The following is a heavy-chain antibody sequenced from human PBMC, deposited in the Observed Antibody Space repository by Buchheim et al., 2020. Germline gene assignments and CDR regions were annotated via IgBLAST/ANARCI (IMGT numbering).Heavy chain of an antibody. CDR3: ARDSTAMNDMIVVSNWFDP. CDR2: IIPIFGTA. Sequence: QVQLVQSGAEVKKPGSSVKVSCKASGGTFSSYAISWVRQAPGQGLEWMGGIIPIFGTANYAEKFQGRVTITADESTSTAYLELSSLRSEDTAVYYCARDSTAMNDMIVVSNWFDPWGQGTL. D-gene: IGHD3-22*01. CDR1: GGTFSSYA. J-gene: IGHJ5*02. V-gene: IGHV1-69*01.